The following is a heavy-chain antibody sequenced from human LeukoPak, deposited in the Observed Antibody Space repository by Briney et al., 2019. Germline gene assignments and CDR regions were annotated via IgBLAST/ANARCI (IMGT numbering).Heavy chain of an antibody. CDR1: GYTFTSYG. Sequence: ASVKVSCKASGYTFTSYGISWVRQAPGQGLEWMGWISAYNGNTNYAQKLQGRVTMTTDTSTSTAYMELRSLRSDDTAVYYCARDAEPIAWYRTGGADYWGQGTLVTVSS. CDR2: ISAYNGNT. V-gene: IGHV1-18*01. CDR3: ARDAEPIAWYRTGGADY. D-gene: IGHD1-14*01. J-gene: IGHJ4*02.